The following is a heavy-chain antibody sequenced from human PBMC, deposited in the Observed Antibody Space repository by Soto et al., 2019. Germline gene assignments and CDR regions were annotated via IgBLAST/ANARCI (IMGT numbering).Heavy chain of an antibody. V-gene: IGHV1-69*13. Sequence: ASVKVSCKASGGTFSSYAISWVRQAPGQGLEWMGGIIPIFGTANYAQKFQGRVTITADESTSTAYMELSSLRSEDTAVYYCARDEIAVAGMRGSTWGQRTLVTVPS. CDR2: IIPIFGTA. D-gene: IGHD6-19*01. CDR3: ARDEIAVAGMRGST. CDR1: GGTFSSYA. J-gene: IGHJ5*02.